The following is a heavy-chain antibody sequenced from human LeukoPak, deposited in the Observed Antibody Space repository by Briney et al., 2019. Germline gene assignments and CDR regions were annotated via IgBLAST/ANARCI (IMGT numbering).Heavy chain of an antibody. J-gene: IGHJ3*02. V-gene: IGHV5-51*01. D-gene: IGHD3-22*01. CDR1: GYSFTSYW. Sequence: GESLKISCKGSGYSFTSYWIGWVRQMPGKGLEWMGIIYPGDSDTRYSPSFQGQVTISADKSISTAYLQWSSLKASDTAMYYCARQADYYDSSGYYLRAFDIWGQGTMVTVSS. CDR3: ARQADYYDSSGYYLRAFDI. CDR2: IYPGDSDT.